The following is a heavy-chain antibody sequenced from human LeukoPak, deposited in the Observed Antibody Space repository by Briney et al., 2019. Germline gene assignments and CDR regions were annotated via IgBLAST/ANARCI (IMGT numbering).Heavy chain of an antibody. CDR3: AKGVCSGGSCSYYFDY. Sequence: GRSLRLSCAASGFTFDDYAMHWVRQAPGKGLEWVSGIRWNSGSIGYADSVKGRFTISRDNAKNSLYLQMNSLRAEDTALYYCAKGVCSGGSCSYYFDYWGQGTLVTVSS. J-gene: IGHJ4*02. D-gene: IGHD2-15*01. CDR1: GFTFDDYA. V-gene: IGHV3-9*01. CDR2: IRWNSGSI.